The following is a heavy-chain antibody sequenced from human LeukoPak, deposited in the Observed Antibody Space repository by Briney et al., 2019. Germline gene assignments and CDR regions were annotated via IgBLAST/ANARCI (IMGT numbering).Heavy chain of an antibody. CDR3: ARVQAYGGKGYFDY. J-gene: IGHJ4*02. Sequence: SETLSPTCTVSGGSISSYYWSWIRQPPGKGLEWIGYIYYSGSTNYNPSLKSRVTISVDTSKNQFSLKLSSVTAADTAVYYCARVQAYGGKGYFDYWGQGTLVTVSS. CDR2: IYYSGST. CDR1: GGSISSYY. V-gene: IGHV4-59*01. D-gene: IGHD4-23*01.